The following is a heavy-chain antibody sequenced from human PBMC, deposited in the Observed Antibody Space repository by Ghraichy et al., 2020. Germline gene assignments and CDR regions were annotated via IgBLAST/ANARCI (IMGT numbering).Heavy chain of an antibody. D-gene: IGHD6-13*01. Sequence: GESLNISCAASGFTFSSYYMTWVRQAPGKGLEWVATIKQDGSEIYYMDSAKGRFTISRDNAKNSLYLQMNSLRAEDTAVYYCARDPYSSSWDYYYGMDVWGQGTTVTVSS. CDR2: IKQDGSEI. CDR3: ARDPYSSSWDYYYGMDV. CDR1: GFTFSSYY. V-gene: IGHV3-7*01. J-gene: IGHJ6*02.